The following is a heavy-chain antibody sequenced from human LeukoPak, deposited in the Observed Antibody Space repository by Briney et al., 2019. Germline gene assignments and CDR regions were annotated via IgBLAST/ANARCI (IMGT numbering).Heavy chain of an antibody. D-gene: IGHD4-17*01. V-gene: IGHV4-30-4*08. CDR1: GDSISSGDYY. CDR3: ARTRRDDYDFDY. CDR2: IYYSGST. J-gene: IGHJ4*02. Sequence: SETLSLTCTVSGDSISSGDYYWSWIRQPPGKGLEWIGYIYYSGSTYYNPSLKSRITISVDTSKNQFSLKLSSVTAADTAVYYCARTRRDDYDFDYWGQGTLVTVSS.